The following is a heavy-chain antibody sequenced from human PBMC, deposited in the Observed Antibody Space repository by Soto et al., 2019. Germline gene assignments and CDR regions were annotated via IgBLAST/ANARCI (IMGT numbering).Heavy chain of an antibody. Sequence: QVQLVESGGGVVQPGRSLRLSCAASGFTFSSYGMHWVRQAPGKGLEWVAVISYDGSNKYYADSVKGRFTISRDNSKNSLYLQMNSLRAEDTAVYYWAKDQRYSISWYSYGMAVWGQGTTVTVSS. CDR2: ISYDGSNK. CDR1: GFTFSSYG. CDR3: AKDQRYSISWYSYGMAV. V-gene: IGHV3-30*18. D-gene: IGHD6-13*01. J-gene: IGHJ6*02.